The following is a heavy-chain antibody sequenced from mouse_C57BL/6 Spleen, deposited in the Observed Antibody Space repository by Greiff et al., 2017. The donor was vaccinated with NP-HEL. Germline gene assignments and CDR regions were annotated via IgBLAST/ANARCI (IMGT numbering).Heavy chain of an antibody. CDR3: ARLGSSSYYYAMDY. Sequence: VQLQQPGAELVRPGSSVKLSCKASGYTFTSYWMDWVKQRPGQGLEWIGNIYPSDSETHYNQKFKDKATLTVDKSSSTAYMQLSSLTSEDSAVYYCARLGSSSYYYAMDYWGQGTSVTVSS. CDR1: GYTFTSYW. D-gene: IGHD1-1*01. CDR2: IYPSDSET. J-gene: IGHJ4*01. V-gene: IGHV1-61*01.